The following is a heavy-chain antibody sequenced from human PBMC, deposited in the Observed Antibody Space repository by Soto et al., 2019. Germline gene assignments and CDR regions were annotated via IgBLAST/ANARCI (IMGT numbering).Heavy chain of an antibody. J-gene: IGHJ4*02. CDR1: GGSLSGATYS. CDR3: ARSREFDY. Sequence: SETLSLTCGVSGGSLSGATYSWNWIRQPPGKGLEWIGYIFPSGTTYYNPSLKSRVAISIDVSKNQFSLSLRSLTAADTAVYYCARSREFDYWSQGTLVTVSS. V-gene: IGHV4-30-2*01. CDR2: IFPSGTT.